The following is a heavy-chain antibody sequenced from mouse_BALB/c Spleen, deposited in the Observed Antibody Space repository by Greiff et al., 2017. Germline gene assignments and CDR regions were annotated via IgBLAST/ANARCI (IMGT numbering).Heavy chain of an antibody. CDR2: ISNGGGST. Sequence: EVQRVESGGGLVQPGGSLKLSCAASGFTFSSYTMSWVRQTPEKRLEWVAYISNGGGSTYYPDTVKGRFTISRDNAKNTLYLQMSSLKSEDTAMYYCARHRRDYAMDYWGQGTSVTVSS. CDR3: ARHRRDYAMDY. V-gene: IGHV5-12-2*01. CDR1: GFTFSSYT. J-gene: IGHJ4*01.